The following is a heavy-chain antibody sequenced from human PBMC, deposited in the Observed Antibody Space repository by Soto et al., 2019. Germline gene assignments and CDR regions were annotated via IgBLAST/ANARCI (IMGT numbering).Heavy chain of an antibody. D-gene: IGHD2-21*02. CDR1: GFTFSNYG. J-gene: IGHJ6*02. V-gene: IGHV3-33*06. CDR3: ANLYGGNSINYYYYYGMDV. Sequence: GGSLRLSCAASGFTFSNYGMHWVRQAPGKGLEWVAVIWYDGSNEYYADSVKGRFTISRDNSKNTLYLQMNSLRAEDTAVYYCANLYGGNSINYYYYYGMDVWGQGTTVTVSS. CDR2: IWYDGSNE.